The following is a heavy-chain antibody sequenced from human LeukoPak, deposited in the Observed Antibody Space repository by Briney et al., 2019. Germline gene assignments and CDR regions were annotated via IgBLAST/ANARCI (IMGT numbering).Heavy chain of an antibody. CDR3: ARALLVASGSYGSDY. CDR1: GYTFTSYY. Sequence: ASVKVSCKASGYTFTSYYMHWVRQAPGQELEWMGIINPSGGSTSYAQKFQGRVTMTRDTSTSTVYMELSSLRSEDTAVYYCARALLVASGSYGSDYWGQGTLVTVSS. J-gene: IGHJ4*02. D-gene: IGHD1-26*01. V-gene: IGHV1-46*01. CDR2: INPSGGST.